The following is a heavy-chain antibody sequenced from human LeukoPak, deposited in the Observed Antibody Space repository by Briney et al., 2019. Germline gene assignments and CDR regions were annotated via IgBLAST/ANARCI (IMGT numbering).Heavy chain of an antibody. V-gene: IGHV1-46*01. J-gene: IGHJ4*02. CDR1: GYTFTSYY. CDR3: AGDYYGSGPFDY. Sequence: GASVKVSCKASGYTFTSYYMHWVRQAPGQGLEWMGIINPSGGSTSYAQKFQGRVTMTRDTSTSTIYMELSSLRSEDTAVYYCAGDYYGSGPFDYWGQGTLVTVSS. CDR2: INPSGGST. D-gene: IGHD3-10*01.